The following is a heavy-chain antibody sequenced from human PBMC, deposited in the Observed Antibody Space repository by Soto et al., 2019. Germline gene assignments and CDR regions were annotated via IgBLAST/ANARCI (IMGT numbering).Heavy chain of an antibody. CDR1: GYTFTSSG. V-gene: IGHV1-18*01. Sequence: QVQLVQSGAEVRKPGASVKVSCKASGYTFTSSGISWLRQAPGQGLEWMGWISTYNGDTNDAPKFQDRVTMTIDRSTITAYMALRSLRSDDAAVYYCAGVGAAPYYYCGMDVCGQGTRVTVCS. D-gene: IGHD2-15*01. J-gene: IGHJ6*02. CDR3: AGVGAAPYYYCGMDV. CDR2: ISTYNGDT.